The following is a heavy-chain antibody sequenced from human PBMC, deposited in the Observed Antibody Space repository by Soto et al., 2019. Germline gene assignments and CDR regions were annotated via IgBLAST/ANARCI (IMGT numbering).Heavy chain of an antibody. CDR2: IYSGGST. CDR3: ARGSNINWNYPPYYHYYMDV. D-gene: IGHD1-7*01. V-gene: IGHV3-66*01. J-gene: IGHJ6*03. CDR1: GFTVSSNY. Sequence: GGSLRLSCAASGFTVSSNYMSWVRQAPGKGLEWVSVIYSGGSTYYADSVKGRFTISRDNSKNTLYLQMNSLRAEDTAVYYCARGSNINWNYPPYYHYYMDVWGKGTTVTVSS.